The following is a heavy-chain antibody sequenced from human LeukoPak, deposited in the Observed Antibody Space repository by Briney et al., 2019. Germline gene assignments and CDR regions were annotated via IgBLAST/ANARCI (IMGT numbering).Heavy chain of an antibody. CDR3: ATREYGSGSYQDY. CDR2: FDPEDGET. D-gene: IGHD3-10*01. CDR1: GYSLTELS. Sequence: ASVKVSCKVSGYSLTELSMHWVRQATGKGLEWMGGFDPEDGETIYAQKFQGRVTMTENTSTDTAYMELSSLRSEDTAVYYCATREYGSGSYQDYWGQGNLVTVSS. V-gene: IGHV1-24*01. J-gene: IGHJ4*02.